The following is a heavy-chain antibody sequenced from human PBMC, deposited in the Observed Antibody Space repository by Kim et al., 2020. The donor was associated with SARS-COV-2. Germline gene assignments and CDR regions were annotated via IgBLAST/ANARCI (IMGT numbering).Heavy chain of an antibody. CDR3: AKAGGVTMIVVVINPRSYYFDY. CDR1: GFTFSSYA. CDR2: ISGSGGST. Sequence: GGSLRLSCAASGFTFSSYAMSWVRQAPGKGLEWVSAISGSGGSTYYADSVKGRFTISRDNSKNTLYLQMNSLRAEDTAVYYCAKAGGVTMIVVVINPRSYYFDYWGQGTLVTVSS. V-gene: IGHV3-23*01. J-gene: IGHJ4*02. D-gene: IGHD3-22*01.